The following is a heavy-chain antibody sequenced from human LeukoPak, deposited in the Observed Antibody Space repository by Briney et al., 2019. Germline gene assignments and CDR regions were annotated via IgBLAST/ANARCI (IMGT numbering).Heavy chain of an antibody. CDR2: MNPNSGNT. CDR3: ARGRGLRGYCSSTSCYRFAI. CDR1: GYTFTSYD. V-gene: IGHV1-8*03. Sequence: ASVKVSCKASGYTFTSYDINWVRQATGQGLEWMGWMNPNSGNTGYAQKFQGRVTITRNTSISTAYMELSSLRSEDTAVYYCARGRGLRGYCSSTSCYRFAIWGQGTMVTVSS. J-gene: IGHJ3*02. D-gene: IGHD2-2*02.